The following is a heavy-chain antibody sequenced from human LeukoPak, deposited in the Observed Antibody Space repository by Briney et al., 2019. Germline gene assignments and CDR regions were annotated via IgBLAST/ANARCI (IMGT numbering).Heavy chain of an antibody. Sequence: GASVEVSCKASGGTFSSYAISWVRQAPGQGLEWMGGIIPIFGTANYAQKFQGRVTITTDESTSTAYMELSSLRSEDTAVYYCAKGGLRFFPLVDPWGQGTLVTVSS. CDR2: IIPIFGTA. D-gene: IGHD3-3*01. CDR1: GGTFSSYA. CDR3: AKGGLRFFPLVDP. J-gene: IGHJ5*02. V-gene: IGHV1-69*05.